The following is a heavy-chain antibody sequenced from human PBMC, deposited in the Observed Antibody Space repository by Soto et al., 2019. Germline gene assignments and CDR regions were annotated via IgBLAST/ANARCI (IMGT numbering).Heavy chain of an antibody. Sequence: QVQLVQSGAEVKKPGASVKVSCKASGYTFTSYGISWVRQAPGQGLEWMGWISAYNGNKNYEQKLQGRVNMTTDTSTRTAYMELRSLRSDDTAVYYCARDSECGGDCYKGQIVYWVKGTLVTVSS. J-gene: IGHJ4*02. CDR2: ISAYNGNK. V-gene: IGHV1-18*01. D-gene: IGHD2-21*01. CDR1: GYTFTSYG. CDR3: ARDSECGGDCYKGQIVY.